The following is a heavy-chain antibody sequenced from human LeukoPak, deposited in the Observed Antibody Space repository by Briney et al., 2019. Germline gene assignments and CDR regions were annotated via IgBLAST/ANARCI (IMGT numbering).Heavy chain of an antibody. V-gene: IGHV3-30-3*01. Sequence: GGSLRLSCAASGFTFSSYGMHWVRQAPGKGLEWVAVISYDGSNKYYADSVKGRFSISRDNSKNTLYLQMTSLRPEDTAVYYCTRGLGAIRGGWFDPWGQGTLVTVSS. J-gene: IGHJ5*02. CDR1: GFTFSSYG. CDR3: TRGLGAIRGGWFDP. D-gene: IGHD1-26*01. CDR2: ISYDGSNK.